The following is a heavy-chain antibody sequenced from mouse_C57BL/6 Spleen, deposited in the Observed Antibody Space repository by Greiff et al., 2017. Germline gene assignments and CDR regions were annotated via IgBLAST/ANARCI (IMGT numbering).Heavy chain of an antibody. CDR3: ARTLYYAMDY. Sequence: VQLQESGAELVKPGASVKLSCKASGYTFTSYWMHWVKQRPGPGLEWIGMIHPNSGSTNYNEKFKSKATLTVDKSSSTAYMQLSSLTSEDSAVYYCARTLYYAMDYWGQGTSVTVSS. J-gene: IGHJ4*01. CDR1: GYTFTSYW. V-gene: IGHV1-64*01. CDR2: IHPNSGST.